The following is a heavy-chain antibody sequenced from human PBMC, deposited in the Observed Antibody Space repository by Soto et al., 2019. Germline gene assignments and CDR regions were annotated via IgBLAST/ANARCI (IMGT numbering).Heavy chain of an antibody. D-gene: IGHD3-16*01. CDR1: GFSFSTHY. Sequence: EEQLVESGGGLVQPGGSLRLSCAASGFSFSTHYMNWVRQTPGKGLEWVSSINRDSTVIKYADSVKGRFTISRDNARNSLSLQMNCLRAADTAVYYCLNGDYYVGPGTLVTVSS. V-gene: IGHV3-48*01. CDR2: INRDSTVI. J-gene: IGHJ4*02. CDR3: LNGDYY.